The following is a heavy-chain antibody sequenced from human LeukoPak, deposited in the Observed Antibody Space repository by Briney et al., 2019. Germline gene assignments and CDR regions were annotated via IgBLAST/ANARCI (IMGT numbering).Heavy chain of an antibody. J-gene: IGHJ6*02. CDR2: INHSGST. CDR3: ASLYGSGKYYYYGMDV. V-gene: IGHV4-34*01. D-gene: IGHD3-10*01. Sequence: SETLSLTCAVYGGSFSGYYWSWIRQPPGKELEWIGEINHSGSTNYNPSLKSRVTISVDTSKNQFSLKLSSVTAADTAVYYCASLYGSGKYYYYGMDVWGQGTTVTVSS. CDR1: GGSFSGYY.